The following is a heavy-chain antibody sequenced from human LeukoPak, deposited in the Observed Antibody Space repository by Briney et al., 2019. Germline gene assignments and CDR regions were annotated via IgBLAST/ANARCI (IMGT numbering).Heavy chain of an antibody. CDR3: ARDHGPVVPAAMPGAFDI. Sequence: ASVKVSCKASGYTFTGYYMHWVRQAPGQGLEWMGWINPNSGGTNYAQKFQGRVTMTRDTSISTAYMELSRLRSDDTAVYYCARDHGPVVPAAMPGAFDIWGQGTMVTVSS. CDR1: GYTFTGYY. CDR2: INPNSGGT. D-gene: IGHD2-2*01. V-gene: IGHV1-2*02. J-gene: IGHJ3*02.